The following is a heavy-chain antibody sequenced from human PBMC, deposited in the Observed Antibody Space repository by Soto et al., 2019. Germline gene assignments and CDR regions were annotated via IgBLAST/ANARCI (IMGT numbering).Heavy chain of an antibody. CDR2: VYYSGTT. Sequence: QVQLQESGPGLLKPSETLSLTCSVSGGSVSNMTYYWSWIRQPPGKRLEWIGYVYYSGTTNYNPSLKSRVTISVDLSKNQFSLRLSSVTTADTALYYCARTTAVPNTLRSRYFFDYWGQGTLVTVSS. CDR1: GGSVSNMTYY. J-gene: IGHJ4*02. V-gene: IGHV4-61*01. CDR3: ARTTAVPNTLRSRYFFDY. D-gene: IGHD4-17*01.